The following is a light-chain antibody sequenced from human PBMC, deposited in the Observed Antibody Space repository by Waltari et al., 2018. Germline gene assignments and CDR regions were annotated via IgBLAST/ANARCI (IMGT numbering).Light chain of an antibody. CDR3: QPRSNGPRT. V-gene: IGKV3-11*01. CDR2: DAS. Sequence: EIVLTQSPATLSLSPGERATLSCRASQSVSSYLACYQQKPGQAPRLLIYDASNRATGIPARFTGRGAGTDFTLTISSLEPEDCAVYCCQPRSNGPRTFGGGTKVAIK. J-gene: IGKJ4*01. CDR1: QSVSSY.